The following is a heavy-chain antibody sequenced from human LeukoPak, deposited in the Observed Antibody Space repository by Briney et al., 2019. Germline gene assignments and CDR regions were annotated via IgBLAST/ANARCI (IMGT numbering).Heavy chain of an antibody. V-gene: IGHV4-59*08. D-gene: IGHD6-13*01. CDR3: ARGVYIAAAQYAY. Sequence: SETLSLTCTLSGGSLSGYYWSWIRQPPGKALEWIGYFYYSGSPSYNPSLKSRVTISIDTSKNQFSLRLNSVTAVDTAVYYCARGVYIAAAQYAYWGQGTLVTVSS. CDR2: FYYSGSP. CDR1: GGSLSGYY. J-gene: IGHJ4*02.